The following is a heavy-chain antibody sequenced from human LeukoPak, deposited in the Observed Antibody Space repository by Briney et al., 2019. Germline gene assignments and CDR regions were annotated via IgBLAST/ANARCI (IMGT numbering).Heavy chain of an antibody. D-gene: IGHD1-26*01. J-gene: IGHJ4*02. CDR1: GYTFTGHY. V-gene: IGHV1-2*02. CDR2: INPNNGGT. Sequence: ASVKVTCKASGYTFTGHYMHWVRQAPGQGLEWMGWINPNNGGTNYAQKFQGRVTMTRDTSISTAYMELSRLRSDDTAVYYCARGYALYSGRYIDFDYWGQGTLVTVSS. CDR3: ARGYALYSGRYIDFDY.